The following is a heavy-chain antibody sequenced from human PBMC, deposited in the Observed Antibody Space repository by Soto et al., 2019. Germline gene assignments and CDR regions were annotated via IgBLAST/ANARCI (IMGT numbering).Heavy chain of an antibody. CDR1: GFTFSSYW. CDR3: GRGGSDSPMAPGY. J-gene: IGHJ4*02. D-gene: IGHD5-18*01. V-gene: IGHV3-74*01. CDR2: INPDGSAT. Sequence: GGSLRLSCAASGFTFSSYWMHWVRQAPGKGLVWVSRINPDGSATNYADSVKGRFTISIDNAKTTLYLQMSSLRAEDTAVFYCGRGGSDSPMAPGYWGQGTLVTVSS.